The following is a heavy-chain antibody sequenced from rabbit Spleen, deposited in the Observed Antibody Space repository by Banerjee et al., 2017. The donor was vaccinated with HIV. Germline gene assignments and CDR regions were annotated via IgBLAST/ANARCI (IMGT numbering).Heavy chain of an antibody. CDR1: GVSFSGDSY. V-gene: IGHV1S40*01. Sequence: LVESGGDLVKPGASLTLTCIASGVSFSGDSYMCWVRQAPGKGLEWIVCIDTGSSGFTYYASWAKGRFTISKTSSTTVTLQMTSLTAADTATYFCAKDLTDVIGWNFGLWGQGTLVTVS. D-gene: IGHD1-1*01. CDR3: AKDLTDVIGWNFGL. CDR2: IDTGSSGFT. J-gene: IGHJ4*01.